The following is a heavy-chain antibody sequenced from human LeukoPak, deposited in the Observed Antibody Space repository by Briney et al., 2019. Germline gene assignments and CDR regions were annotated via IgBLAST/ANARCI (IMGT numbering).Heavy chain of an antibody. CDR1: VGSISSYY. CDR3: ARSTYYDFWSGPPGWFDP. J-gene: IGHJ5*02. V-gene: IGHV4-59*01. CDR2: IYYSGRT. D-gene: IGHD3-3*01. Sequence: SETLSLPCTASVGSISSYYWSWIRQPPGKGLEGIGYIYYSGRTNCNPSLKGRVTLPVDTSQHQFSLKLSSVTAADTAVYYCARSTYYDFWSGPPGWFDPWGQGTLVTVSS.